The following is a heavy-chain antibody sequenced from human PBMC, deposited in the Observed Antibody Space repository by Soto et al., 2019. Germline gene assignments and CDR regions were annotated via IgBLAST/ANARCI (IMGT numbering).Heavy chain of an antibody. V-gene: IGHV4-39*01. Sequence: SETLSLTCTVSGGSISSYYWGWIRQPPGKGLEWIGSIYYSGSTYYNPSLKSRVTISVDTSKNQFSLKLSSVTAADTAVYYCASPVAGTSLFVYWGQGTLVTVSS. CDR3: ASPVAGTSLFVY. CDR2: IYYSGST. D-gene: IGHD6-19*01. CDR1: GGSISSYY. J-gene: IGHJ4*02.